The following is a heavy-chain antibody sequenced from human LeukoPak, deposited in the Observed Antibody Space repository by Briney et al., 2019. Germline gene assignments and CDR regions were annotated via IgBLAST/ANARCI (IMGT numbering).Heavy chain of an antibody. CDR2: LSHGGTRT. D-gene: IGHD1-26*01. CDR3: AKDIELFVS. J-gene: IGHJ4*02. V-gene: IGHV3-23*01. CDR1: GFTFRNFA. Sequence: GGSLRLSCAASGFTFRNFAMSWVHQAPGKGLEWVSGLSHGGTRTLYAASVKGRFTISRDDSNSTLFLQMDSLRVEDTATYYCAKDIELFVSWGQGTLVIVSS.